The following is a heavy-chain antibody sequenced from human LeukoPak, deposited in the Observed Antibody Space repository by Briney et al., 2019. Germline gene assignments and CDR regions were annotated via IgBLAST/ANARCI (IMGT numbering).Heavy chain of an antibody. CDR1: GFTFSSYA. V-gene: IGHV3-23*01. D-gene: IGHD3-22*01. Sequence: GGSLRLSCAASGFTFSSYAMSWVRQAPGKGLEWVSAISGNGGSTYYADSVKGRFTISRDNSKNTLYLQMNSLRAEDTAVYYCAKDHIHYDSSGRFYYFDYWGQGTLVTVSS. CDR3: AKDHIHYDSSGRFYYFDY. CDR2: ISGNGGST. J-gene: IGHJ4*02.